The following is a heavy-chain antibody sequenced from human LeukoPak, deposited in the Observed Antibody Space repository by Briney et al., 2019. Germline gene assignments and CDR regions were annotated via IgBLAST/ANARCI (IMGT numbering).Heavy chain of an antibody. CDR2: IYYSGST. D-gene: IGHD4-11*01. CDR1: GGSISTSNYY. V-gene: IGHV4-61*05. J-gene: IGHJ6*03. CDR3: ARGDYSKLYYYYYMDV. Sequence: SETLSLTCTVSGGSISTSNYYWGWIRQPPGKGLEWIGYIYYSGSTNYNPSLKSRVTISVDTSKNQFSLKLSSVTAADTAVYYCARGDYSKLYYYYYMDVWGKGTTVTVSS.